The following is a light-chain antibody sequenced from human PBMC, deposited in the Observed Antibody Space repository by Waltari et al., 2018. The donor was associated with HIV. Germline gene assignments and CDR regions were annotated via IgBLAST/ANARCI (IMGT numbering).Light chain of an antibody. CDR2: DES. J-gene: IGLJ2*01. CDR1: NIGSKS. V-gene: IGLV3-21*02. CDR3: QVWDSGSDHVV. Sequence: SYVLTQPPSVSVAPGQTARITCGGDNIGSKSVPWIQQNPGQAPVLVVYDESDRPSGIPERFSGSNSGNTATLTISRVEAGDEADFYCQVWDSGSDHVVFGGGTKLTVL.